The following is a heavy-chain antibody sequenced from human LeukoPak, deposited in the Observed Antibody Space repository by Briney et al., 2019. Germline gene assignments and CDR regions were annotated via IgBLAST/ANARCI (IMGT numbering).Heavy chain of an antibody. V-gene: IGHV3-23*01. CDR2: ISGSGGST. CDR1: GYSISSGYY. Sequence: PSETLSLTCAVSGYSISSGYYWGWIRQPPGKGLEWVSAISGSGGSTYYADSVKGRFTISRDNSKNTLYLQMNSLRAEDTAVYYCAKTALYCSSTSCYVLRAGAVDYWGQGTLVTVSS. J-gene: IGHJ4*02. CDR3: AKTALYCSSTSCYVLRAGAVDY. D-gene: IGHD2-2*01.